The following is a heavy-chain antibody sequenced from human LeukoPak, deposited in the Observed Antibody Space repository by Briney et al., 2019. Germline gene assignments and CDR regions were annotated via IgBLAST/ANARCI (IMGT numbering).Heavy chain of an antibody. Sequence: ASVKVSCKASGYTFTSYGISWVRQAPGQGLEWMGWISAYNGNTNYAQKLQGRVTMTTDTSTSTAYTELRSLRSDDTAVYYCARTSAHIVVVTAILWFDPWGQGTLVTVSS. D-gene: IGHD2-21*02. J-gene: IGHJ5*02. CDR2: ISAYNGNT. CDR1: GYTFTSYG. CDR3: ARTSAHIVVVTAILWFDP. V-gene: IGHV1-18*01.